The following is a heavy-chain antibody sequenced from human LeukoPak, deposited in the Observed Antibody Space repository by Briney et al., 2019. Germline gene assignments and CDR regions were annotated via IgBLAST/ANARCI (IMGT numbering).Heavy chain of an antibody. V-gene: IGHV1-2*02. D-gene: IGHD6-13*01. CDR1: GYTFTGYY. CDR2: INPNSGGT. Sequence: ASVKVSCKASGYTFTGYYMHWVRRAPGQGLEWMGWINPNSGGTNYAQKFQGRVTMTRDTSISTAYMELSRLRSDDTAVYYCARGLGAAAAIIDYWGQGTLVTVSS. CDR3: ARGLGAAAAIIDY. J-gene: IGHJ4*02.